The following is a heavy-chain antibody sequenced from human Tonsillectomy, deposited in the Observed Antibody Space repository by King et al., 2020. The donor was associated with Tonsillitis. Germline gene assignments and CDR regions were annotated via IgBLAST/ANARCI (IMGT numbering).Heavy chain of an antibody. J-gene: IGHJ3*02. CDR2: IYYSGST. Sequence: QLQESSPGLVKPSETLSLTCTVSGGSISSSNYYWGWIRQPPGKGLEWIGSIYYSGSTYYNPSLKSRVTISVDTSKNQFSLRLPSVTAADTAVYYCARLALRALAGGGIDAFDIWGQGTMVTVSS. D-gene: IGHD6-13*01. CDR3: ARLALRALAGGGIDAFDI. V-gene: IGHV4-39*01. CDR1: GGSISSSNYY.